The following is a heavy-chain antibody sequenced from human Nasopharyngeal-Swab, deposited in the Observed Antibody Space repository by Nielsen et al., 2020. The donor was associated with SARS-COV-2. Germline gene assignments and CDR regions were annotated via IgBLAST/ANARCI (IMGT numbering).Heavy chain of an antibody. CDR1: GYTFTGYY. CDR2: INPNSGGT. V-gene: IGHV1-2*06. J-gene: IGHJ6*02. Sequence: ASVKVSCKASGYTFTGYYMHWVRQDPGQGLEGMGRINPNSGGTNYAQKFQGRVTMTRDTSISTAYMELSRLRSDDTAVYYCARDPTSVAGTGDYYYGMDVWGQGTTVTVSS. D-gene: IGHD6-19*01. CDR3: ARDPTSVAGTGDYYYGMDV.